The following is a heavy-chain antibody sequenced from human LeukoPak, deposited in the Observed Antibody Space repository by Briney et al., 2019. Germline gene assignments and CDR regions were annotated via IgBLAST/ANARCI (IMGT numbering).Heavy chain of an antibody. D-gene: IGHD3-10*01. CDR1: GFTFSSYG. Sequence: GGSLRLSCAASGFTFSSYGMSWVRQAPGKGLEWVSAISGSGGSTYYADSVKGRFTISRDNAKDSLYLQMNSLRAEDTAVYYCARDLYYGSTGGPGDTFDYWGQGTLVTVSS. CDR3: ARDLYYGSTGGPGDTFDY. J-gene: IGHJ4*02. V-gene: IGHV3-23*01. CDR2: ISGSGGST.